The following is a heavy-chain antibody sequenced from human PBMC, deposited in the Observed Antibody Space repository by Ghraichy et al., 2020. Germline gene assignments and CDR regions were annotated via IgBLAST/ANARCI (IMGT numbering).Heavy chain of an antibody. CDR3: TTNLAY. J-gene: IGHJ4*02. D-gene: IGHD1-14*01. CDR1: GFAFSNAW. V-gene: IGHV3-15*01. CDR2: IKSETSGGTI. Sequence: GGSLRLSRAASGFAFSNAWMSWVRQAPGKGLEWVGRIKSETSGGTIEYAAPVQHRFTISRDDSKNTLYLQMNSLKTEDTAVYYCTTNLAYWGRGTLVTVSS.